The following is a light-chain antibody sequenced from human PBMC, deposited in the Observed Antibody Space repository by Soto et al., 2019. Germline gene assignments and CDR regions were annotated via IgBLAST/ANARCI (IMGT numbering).Light chain of an antibody. CDR1: SSDVGAYNY. CDR2: EVS. CDR3: SSFTSSNPWV. V-gene: IGLV2-14*01. Sequence: QSALTQPASVSGSPGQSITISCTGTSSDVGAYNYVSWYQQHPAKAPKLVIYEVSNRPSGVSNRFSGSKSGDTASLTISGLQAVDEADYYCSSFTSSNPWVFGGGTKLTVL. J-gene: IGLJ3*02.